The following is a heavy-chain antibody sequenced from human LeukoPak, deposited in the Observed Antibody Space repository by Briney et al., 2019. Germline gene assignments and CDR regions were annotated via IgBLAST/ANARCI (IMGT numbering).Heavy chain of an antibody. J-gene: IGHJ3*02. CDR3: ARADTAMAPYAFDI. CDR1: GGTYSSYA. D-gene: IGHD5-18*01. V-gene: IGHV1-69*05. Sequence: SVKVSCKASGGTYSSYAINWVRQAPGQGLEWMGRIITISGTAKYAQKFQGRVTITTDESTSTAHMELRSLRSDDTAVHYRARADTAMAPYAFDIWGQGTMVTVSS. CDR2: IITISGTA.